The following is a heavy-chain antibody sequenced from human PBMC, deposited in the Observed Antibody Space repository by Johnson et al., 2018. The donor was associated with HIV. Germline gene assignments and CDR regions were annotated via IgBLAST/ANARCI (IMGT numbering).Heavy chain of an antibody. D-gene: IGHD6-13*01. CDR2: INWNGGST. CDR3: AKGQGSSRTYAFDI. CDR1: GFTFDDFG. V-gene: IGHV3-20*04. Sequence: GGSLRLSCAASGFTFDDFGMAWVRQAPGKGLEWVSGINWNGGSTGYADSVKGRFTISRDNAKNSLYLQMNSLRAEDTAVYYCAKGQGSSRTYAFDIWGQGTMVTVSS. J-gene: IGHJ3*02.